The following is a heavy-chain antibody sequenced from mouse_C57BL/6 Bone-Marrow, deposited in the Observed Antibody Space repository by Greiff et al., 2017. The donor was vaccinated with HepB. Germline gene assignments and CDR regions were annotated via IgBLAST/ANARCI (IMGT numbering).Heavy chain of an antibody. D-gene: IGHD2-4*01. CDR2: INSDGGST. V-gene: IGHV5-2*01. CDR3: ARHDYDGRGYYYAMDY. Sequence: VQLKESGGGLVQPGESLKLSCESNEYEFPSHDMSWVRKTPEKRLELVAAINSDGGSTYYPDTMERRFIISRDNTKKTLYLQMSSLRSEDTALYYCARHDYDGRGYYYAMDYWGQGTSVTVSS. J-gene: IGHJ4*01. CDR1: EYEFPSHD.